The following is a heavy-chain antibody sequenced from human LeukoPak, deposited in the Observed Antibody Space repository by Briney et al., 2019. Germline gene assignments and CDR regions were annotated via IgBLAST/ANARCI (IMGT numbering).Heavy chain of an antibody. J-gene: IGHJ3*02. CDR1: GGSISSSSYY. CDR3: ARHRLRYCDILTSSNDAFDI. V-gene: IGHV4-39*01. Sequence: SETLSLTCTVSGGSISSSSYYWGWIRQPPGKGLEWIGSIYYSGSTYYNPSLKSRVTISVDTSKNQFSLKLSSVTAADTAVYYCARHRLRYCDILTSSNDAFDIWGQGTMVTVSS. CDR2: IYYSGST. D-gene: IGHD3-9*01.